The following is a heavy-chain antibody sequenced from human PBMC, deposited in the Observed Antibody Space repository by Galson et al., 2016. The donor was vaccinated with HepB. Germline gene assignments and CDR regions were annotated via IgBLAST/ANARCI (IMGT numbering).Heavy chain of an antibody. CDR3: AITGGDGHSWRCYAFDV. J-gene: IGHJ3*01. CDR2: IYPGDSDT. Sequence: QSGAEVKKPGESLRISCKGSGYSFTSYWIGWVRQMPGKGLEWMGIIYPGDSDTRYSPSFQGQVTISADKSINTAYLQWSSLKASDTAMYYCAITGGDGHSWRCYAFDVWGQGTMVTVSS. CDR1: GYSFTSYW. D-gene: IGHD2-8*02. V-gene: IGHV5-51*01.